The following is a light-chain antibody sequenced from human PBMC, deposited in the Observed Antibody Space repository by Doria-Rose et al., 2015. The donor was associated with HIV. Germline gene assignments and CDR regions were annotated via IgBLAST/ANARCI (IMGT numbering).Light chain of an antibody. V-gene: IGLV1-40*01. CDR2: DNT. Sequence: ISCTGSSSNIGAGYDVHWYQQLPGTAPKLLIYDNTNRPSGVPDRFSGSKSGTSASLAIAGLQAKDEADYYCQSYDSGLGAVVFGGGTKLTVL. CDR1: SSNIGAGYD. CDR3: QSYDSGLGAVV. J-gene: IGLJ2*01.